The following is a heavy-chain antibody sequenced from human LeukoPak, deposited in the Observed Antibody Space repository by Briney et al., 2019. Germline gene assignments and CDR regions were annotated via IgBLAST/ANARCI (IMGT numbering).Heavy chain of an antibody. D-gene: IGHD3-16*01. V-gene: IGHV5-51*01. J-gene: IGHJ4*02. CDR1: GYSFTTYW. CDR2: IYPGDSDT. Sequence: GESLKISCKDSGYSFTTYWIGRVRQMPGKGLDWMGIIYPGDSDTRYSPSFQGQVTISADKSISTAYLQWSNLKASDTAMYYCARLVTLGGGYFDYWGQGTLVTVPS. CDR3: ARLVTLGGGYFDY.